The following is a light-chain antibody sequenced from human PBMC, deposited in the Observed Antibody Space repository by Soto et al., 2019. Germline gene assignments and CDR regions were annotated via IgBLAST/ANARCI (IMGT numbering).Light chain of an antibody. Sequence: QSVLTQPPSASGSPGQSVTISCTGTSSDVGGYNFVSWYQQQPGKAPKLMIYEVSKRPSGIPDRFSGSKSGNTASLTVSGLQAEDEADYYCSSYAGNRHFYVFGTGTKLTVL. J-gene: IGLJ1*01. CDR1: SSDVGGYNF. CDR2: EVS. V-gene: IGLV2-8*01. CDR3: SSYAGNRHFYV.